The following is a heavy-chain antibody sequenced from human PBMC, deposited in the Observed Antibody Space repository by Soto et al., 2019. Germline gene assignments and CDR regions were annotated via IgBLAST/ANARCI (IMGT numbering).Heavy chain of an antibody. CDR1: GGSVSSAGIY. Sequence: SETLSLTCTVSGGSVSSAGIYWSWIRQHPGKGLEWIGYVFYTGITYYTPSLKSRVTISVDTSRNQFSLNLTSVTAADTAVYYCAGNRGSSKPYYFDSWGQGILVTVSS. CDR2: VFYTGIT. J-gene: IGHJ4*02. V-gene: IGHV4-31*03. D-gene: IGHD1-26*01. CDR3: AGNRGSSKPYYFDS.